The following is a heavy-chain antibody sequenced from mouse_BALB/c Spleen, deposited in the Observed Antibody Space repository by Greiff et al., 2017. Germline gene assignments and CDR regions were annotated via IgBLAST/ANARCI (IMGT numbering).Heavy chain of an antibody. V-gene: IGHV14-3*02. Sequence: VQLQQSGAELVKPGASVKLSCTASGFNIKDTYMHWVKQRPEQGLEWIGRIDPANGNTKYDPKFQGKATITADTSSNTAYLQLSSLTSEDTAVYYCARDYYGSVYAMDYWGQGTSVTVSS. D-gene: IGHD1-1*01. CDR3: ARDYYGSVYAMDY. CDR1: GFNIKDTY. J-gene: IGHJ4*01. CDR2: IDPANGNT.